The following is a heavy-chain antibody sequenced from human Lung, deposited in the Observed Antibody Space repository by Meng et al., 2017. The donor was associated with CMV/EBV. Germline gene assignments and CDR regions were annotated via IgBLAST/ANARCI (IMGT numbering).Heavy chain of an antibody. CDR2: IFYSGST. D-gene: IGHD3-22*01. V-gene: IGHV4-39*01. CDR1: SIRSSTYK. J-gene: IGHJ4*02. Sequence: SIRSSTYKWGWRRQHQGKGLELIGIIFYSGSTYYNPSLKSRVTISVDTSKSKFSLKLSYVTAEDTALYYCARAYHFYDSSGYPLDFDYWGQGTLVTVSS. CDR3: ARAYHFYDSSGYPLDFDY.